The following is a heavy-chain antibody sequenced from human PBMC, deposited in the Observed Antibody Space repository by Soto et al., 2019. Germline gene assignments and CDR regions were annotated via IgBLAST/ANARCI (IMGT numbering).Heavy chain of an antibody. V-gene: IGHV3-30*18. CDR2: ISYDGSNK. J-gene: IGHJ4*02. CDR3: AKDLRELLPYCFDY. CDR1: GFTFSSYG. Sequence: GGSLRLSCAASGFTFSSYGMHWVRQAPGKGLEWVAVISYDGSNKYYADSVKGRFTISRDNSKNTLYLQMNSLRAEDTAVYYCAKDLRELLPYCFDYWGQGTLVTVP. D-gene: IGHD1-26*01.